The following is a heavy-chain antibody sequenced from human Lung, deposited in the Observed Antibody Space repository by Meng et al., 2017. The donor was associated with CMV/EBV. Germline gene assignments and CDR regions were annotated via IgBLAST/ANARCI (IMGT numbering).Heavy chain of an antibody. CDR2: ISAYNGDT. D-gene: IGHD6-19*01. CDR1: GYIFTKYG. V-gene: IGHV1-18*01. CDR3: ARDAGTIAVSGIGDY. J-gene: IGHJ4*02. Sequence: ASVKVSXKASGYIFTKYGVNWMRQAPGQGPEWMGWISAYNGDTMYAPKVQGRVTMTTDTSTSTAYMELRGLRSDDTAVYYCARDAGTIAVSGIGDYWGQGTLVTVS.